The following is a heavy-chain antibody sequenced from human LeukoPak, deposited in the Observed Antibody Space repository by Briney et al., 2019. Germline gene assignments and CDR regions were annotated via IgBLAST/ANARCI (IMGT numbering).Heavy chain of an antibody. CDR2: INHSGST. D-gene: IGHD1-26*01. Sequence: SETLSLTCAVYGGSFSGYYWSWIRQPPGKGLEWIGEINHSGSTNYNPSLKSRVTISVDTSKNQFSLKLSSVTAADTAVYYCARGIVGATKASDYWGQGTLVTVSS. V-gene: IGHV4-34*01. CDR3: ARGIVGATKASDY. CDR1: GGSFSGYY. J-gene: IGHJ4*02.